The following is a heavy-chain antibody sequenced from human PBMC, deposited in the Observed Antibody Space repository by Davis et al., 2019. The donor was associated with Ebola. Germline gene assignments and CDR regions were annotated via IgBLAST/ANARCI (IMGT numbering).Heavy chain of an antibody. CDR1: PSSFSRLATA. V-gene: IGHV6-1*01. Sequence: PSETLSLTFPLSPSSFSRLATAWNWIRQSPSRGLEWLGRTYYTSKWYNDYAVSVKRRIIINPDTSKNQFSLQLNSVTPEDTAVYYCARGWLRTGFDYWGQGAPVTVSS. CDR3: ARGWLRTGFDY. J-gene: IGHJ4*02. CDR2: TYYTSKWYN. D-gene: IGHD5-12*01.